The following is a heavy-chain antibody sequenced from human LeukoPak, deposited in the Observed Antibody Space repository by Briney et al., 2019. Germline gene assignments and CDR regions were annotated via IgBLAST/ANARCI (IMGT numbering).Heavy chain of an antibody. Sequence: GVLRLSCAASGFTFNTYWMHWVRQAPGKGLVWVSHINPDGSQTNYADSVTGRFTISRDNAKNTLYLQMNSLRAEDTAVYYCARDPVRRGSYWGQGTLVTVSS. D-gene: IGHD3-10*01. CDR2: INPDGSQT. CDR3: ARDPVRRGSY. V-gene: IGHV3-74*01. CDR1: GFTFNTYW. J-gene: IGHJ4*02.